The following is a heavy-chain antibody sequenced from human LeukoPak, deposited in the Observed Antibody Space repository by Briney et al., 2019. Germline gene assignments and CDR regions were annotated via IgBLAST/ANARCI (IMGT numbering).Heavy chain of an antibody. CDR3: ATVPLWFGTNDLDY. D-gene: IGHD3-10*01. CDR2: IIPIFGTA. Sequence: SVKVSCKASGGAFSSYAISWVRQAPGQGLEWMGGIIPIFGTANYAQKFQGRVTITADKSTSTAYMELSSLRSEDTAVYYCATVPLWFGTNDLDYWGQGTLVTVSS. CDR1: GGAFSSYA. J-gene: IGHJ4*02. V-gene: IGHV1-69*06.